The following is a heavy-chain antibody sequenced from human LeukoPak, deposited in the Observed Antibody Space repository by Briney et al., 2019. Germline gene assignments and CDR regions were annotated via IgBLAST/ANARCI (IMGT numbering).Heavy chain of an antibody. J-gene: IGHJ4*02. V-gene: IGHV1-24*01. CDR1: GYTLTELS. CDR2: FDPEDGET. CDR3: ATAWEWELGGAHFAY. D-gene: IGHD1-26*01. Sequence: ASVKVSCKVSGYTLTELSMHWVRQAPGKGLEWMGGFDPEDGETIYAQKFQGRVTMTEDPSTDTAYMELSSMRSEDTAVYYCATAWEWELGGAHFAYWGQGTLVTVSS.